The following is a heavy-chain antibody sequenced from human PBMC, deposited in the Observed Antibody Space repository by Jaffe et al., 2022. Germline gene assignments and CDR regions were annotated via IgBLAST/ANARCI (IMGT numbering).Heavy chain of an antibody. D-gene: IGHD6-6*01. V-gene: IGHV4-61*01. J-gene: IGHJ3*02. CDR1: GGSVSSGSYY. CDR2: IYYSGST. Sequence: QVQLQESGPGLVKPSETLSLTCTVSGGSVSSGSYYWSWIRQPPGKGLEWIGYIYYSGSTNYNPSLKSRVTISVDTSKNQFSLKLSSVTAADTAVYYCARQGPIAARPFAFDIWGQGTMVTVSS. CDR3: ARQGPIAARPFAFDI.